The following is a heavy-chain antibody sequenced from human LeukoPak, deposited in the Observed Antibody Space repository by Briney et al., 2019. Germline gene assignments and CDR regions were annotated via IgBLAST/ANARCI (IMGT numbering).Heavy chain of an antibody. CDR2: ISYGGSNK. Sequence: PGRSLRLSCAASGFTFSSYAMHWVRQAPGKGLEWVAVISYGGSNKYYADSVKGRFTISRDNSKNTLYLQMNSLRAEDTAVYYCARSRIDYYYYGMDVWGQGTTVTVSS. CDR1: GFTFSSYA. CDR3: ARSRIDYYYYGMDV. J-gene: IGHJ6*02. V-gene: IGHV3-30-3*01.